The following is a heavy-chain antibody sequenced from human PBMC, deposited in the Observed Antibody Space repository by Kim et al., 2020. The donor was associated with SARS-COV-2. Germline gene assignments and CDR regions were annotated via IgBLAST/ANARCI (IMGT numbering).Heavy chain of an antibody. CDR3: ATVGWDGYNSHFDY. J-gene: IGHJ4*02. CDR1: GGSISSSSYY. CDR2: IYYSGST. V-gene: IGHV4-39*01. D-gene: IGHD5-12*01. Sequence: SETLSLTCTVSGGSISSSSYYWGWIRQPPGKGLEWIGSIYYSGSTYYNPSLKSRVTISVDTSKNQFSLKLSSVTAADTAVYYCATVGWDGYNSHFDYWGQGTLVTVSS.